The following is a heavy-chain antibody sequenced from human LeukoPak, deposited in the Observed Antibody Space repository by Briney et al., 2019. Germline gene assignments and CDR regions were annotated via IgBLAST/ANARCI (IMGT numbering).Heavy chain of an antibody. CDR1: GYTFTGNY. J-gene: IGHJ5*02. CDR2: INPNNGGT. Sequence: ASVKVSCKASGYTFTGNYMHWVRQAPGQGLEWMGWINPNNGGTNYAQKLQGRVTMTTDTSTSTAYMELRSLRSDDTAVYYCARDPTFTAAAELNWFDPWGQGTLVTVSS. D-gene: IGHD6-13*01. CDR3: ARDPTFTAAAELNWFDP. V-gene: IGHV1-18*04.